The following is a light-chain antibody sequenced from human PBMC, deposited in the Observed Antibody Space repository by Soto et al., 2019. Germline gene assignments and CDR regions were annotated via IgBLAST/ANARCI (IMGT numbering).Light chain of an antibody. J-gene: IGLJ2*01. CDR2: EGS. V-gene: IGLV2-23*01. CDR3: CSYARSSTLV. CDR1: SSDVGSYNL. Sequence: QSALTQPASVSGSPGQSITISCTGTSSDVGSYNLVSWYQHHPGKAPKLMIYEGSKRPSGVSNRFSGSKSGNTASLTISGLQAEDEADYYCCSYARSSTLVFGGGTKLTVL.